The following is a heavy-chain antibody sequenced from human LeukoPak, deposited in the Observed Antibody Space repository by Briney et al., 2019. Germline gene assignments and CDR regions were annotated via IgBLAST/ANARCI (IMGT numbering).Heavy chain of an antibody. D-gene: IGHD6-19*01. CDR1: GGSISSGGYY. J-gene: IGHJ4*02. V-gene: IGHV4-39*07. CDR3: ARDLAVAGTNYFDF. Sequence: ETLSLTCTVSGGSISSGGYYWSWIRQPPGKGLEWIGEVFHSGSTNYNPSLKSRVTISIDKSKNQFSLEVTSVTAADTAIYYCARDLAVAGTNYFDFWGQGVLVTVSS. CDR2: VFHSGST.